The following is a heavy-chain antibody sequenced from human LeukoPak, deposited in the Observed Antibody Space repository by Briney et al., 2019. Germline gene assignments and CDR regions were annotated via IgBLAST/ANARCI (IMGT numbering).Heavy chain of an antibody. V-gene: IGHV4-4*07. CDR1: GGSISSYY. CDR3: ARVHLRYCTHGVCYNDAFDI. J-gene: IGHJ3*02. D-gene: IGHD2-8*01. Sequence: PSETLSLTCTVSGGSISSYYWSWIRQPAGKGLEWIGRIYTSGSTNYNPSLKSRVTMSVDTSKNQLSLKLSCVTAADTAVYYCARVHLRYCTHGVCYNDAFDIWGQGTMVTVSS. CDR2: IYTSGST.